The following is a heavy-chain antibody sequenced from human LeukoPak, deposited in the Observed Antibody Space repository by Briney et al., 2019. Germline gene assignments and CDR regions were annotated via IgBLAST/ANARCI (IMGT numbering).Heavy chain of an antibody. D-gene: IGHD6-13*01. CDR1: GGSISSYY. Sequence: SETLSLTCTVSGGSISSYYWSWIRQPPGKGLEWIGYIYYSGSTNYNPSLKSRVTISADTSKNQFSLKLSSVTAADTAVYYCARRDSSSWWSYFDYWGQGTLVTVSS. V-gene: IGHV4-59*01. J-gene: IGHJ4*02. CDR3: ARRDSSSWWSYFDY. CDR2: IYYSGST.